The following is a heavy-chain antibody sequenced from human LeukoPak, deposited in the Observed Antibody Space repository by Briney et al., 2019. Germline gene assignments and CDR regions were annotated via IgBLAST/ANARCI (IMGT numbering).Heavy chain of an antibody. CDR2: ISGSGGST. CDR3: ATCSSSWYCSYY. D-gene: IGHD6-13*01. V-gene: IGHV3-23*01. J-gene: IGHJ4*02. CDR1: GFTFSSYA. Sequence: PGGSLRLSCAASGFTFSSYAMSWVRQAPGKGLEWVSAISGSGGSTYYADSVKGRFTISRDNSKNTLYLQMNSLRAEDTAVYYCATCSSSWYCSYYWGQGTLVTVSS.